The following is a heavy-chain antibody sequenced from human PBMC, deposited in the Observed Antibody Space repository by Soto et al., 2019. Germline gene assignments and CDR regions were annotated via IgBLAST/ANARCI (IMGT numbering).Heavy chain of an antibody. CDR3: AAYDSEGYFES. CDR2: IYYSGST. J-gene: IGHJ4*02. Sequence: PSETLSLTCTVSGGSITNFHWSWIRQPPGKGLEWIGYIYYSGSTNYNPSLKSRVTMSIDTSKNQFSLKLISVTAADTAAYYCAAYDSEGYFESWGQGALVTVSS. D-gene: IGHD3-9*01. CDR1: GGSITNFH. V-gene: IGHV4-59*01.